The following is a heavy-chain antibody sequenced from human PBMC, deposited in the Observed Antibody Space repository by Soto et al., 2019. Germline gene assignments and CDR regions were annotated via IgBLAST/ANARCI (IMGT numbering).Heavy chain of an antibody. CDR3: AADGTRYPLPYYGMDV. CDR2: IVVGSGNT. J-gene: IGHJ6*02. D-gene: IGHD1-26*01. V-gene: IGHV1-58*01. CDR1: GFTFTSSA. Sequence: MQLVQSGPEVKKPGTSVKVSCKASGFTFTSSAVQWVRQARGQRLEWIGWIVVGSGNTNYAQKFQERVTITTDMSTSTAYMELSSLRSEDTAVYYCAADGTRYPLPYYGMDVWGQGTTVTVSS.